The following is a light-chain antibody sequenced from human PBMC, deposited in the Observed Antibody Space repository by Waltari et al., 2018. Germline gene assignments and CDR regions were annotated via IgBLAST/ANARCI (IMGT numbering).Light chain of an antibody. CDR1: SRHVGGYHY. J-gene: IGLJ1*01. Sequence: SALTQPPSAPGSPGQSVPIPSTGTSRHVGGYHYFSWYQQLPGKAPKLMISEVTKRPSGVPDRFSGSKSGNTASLTVSGLQTEDEADYYCSSYAGSINPYVFGSGTRVTVL. CDR3: SSYAGSINPYV. CDR2: EVT. V-gene: IGLV2-8*01.